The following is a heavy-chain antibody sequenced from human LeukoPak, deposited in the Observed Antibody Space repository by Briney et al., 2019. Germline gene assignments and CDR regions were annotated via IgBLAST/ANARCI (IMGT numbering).Heavy chain of an antibody. D-gene: IGHD3-16*01. CDR3: ARGGWGRTYGMDF. J-gene: IGHJ6*02. Sequence: GGSLRLSCAASGFTFSGYSMHWVRQAPGKGLEWLSYISSSSSMIYYADSVKGRFTISRDNAKNSLYLELNSLRVEDTALYYCARGGWGRTYGMDFWGQGTTVTVSS. CDR1: GFTFSGYS. CDR2: ISSSSSMI. V-gene: IGHV3-48*04.